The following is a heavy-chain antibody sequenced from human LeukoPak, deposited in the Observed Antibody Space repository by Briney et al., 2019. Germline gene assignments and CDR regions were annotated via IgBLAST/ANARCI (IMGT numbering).Heavy chain of an antibody. V-gene: IGHV3-23*01. J-gene: IGHJ4*02. D-gene: IGHD1-26*01. CDR1: GFTFSSYA. CDR2: ISGSGGST. CDR3: AKDLSSGSYYYFDY. Sequence: PGGSLRLSCAASGFTFSSYAMSWVRQAPGEGLEWVSAISGSGGSTYYADSVKGRFTISRDNSKNTLYLQMNSLRAEDTAVYYCAKDLSSGSYYYFDYWGQGTLVTVSS.